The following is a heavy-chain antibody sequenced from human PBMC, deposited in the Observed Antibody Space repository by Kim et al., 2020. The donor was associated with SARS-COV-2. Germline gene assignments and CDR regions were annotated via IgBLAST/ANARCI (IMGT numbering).Heavy chain of an antibody. J-gene: IGHJ6*02. D-gene: IGHD2-2*01. V-gene: IGHV3-30*04. CDR1: GFTFSSYA. CDR2: ISYDGSNK. Sequence: GGSLRLSCPASGFTFSSYAMHWVRQAPGKGLEWVAVISYDGSNKYYADSVKGRFTISRDNSKNTLYLQMNSLRAEDTAVYYCARDGVALAGMDVWGQGTTVTVSS. CDR3: ARDGVALAGMDV.